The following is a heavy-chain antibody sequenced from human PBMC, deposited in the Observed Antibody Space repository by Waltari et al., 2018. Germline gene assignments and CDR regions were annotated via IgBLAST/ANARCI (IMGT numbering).Heavy chain of an antibody. CDR2: IIPIFGTA. V-gene: IGHV1-69*14. J-gene: IGHJ3*02. CDR3: AIHLRAHDRLEAAFDI. D-gene: IGHD1-1*01. CDR1: GGTFRSYA. Sequence: QVQLVQSGAEVKKPGSSVKVSCKASGGTFRSYAIGWVRQAPGQGLEWMGAIIPIFGTANYAQKSQGRVTITADKSTSTAYMELSSLRSEDTAVYYCAIHLRAHDRLEAAFDIWGQGTMVTVSS.